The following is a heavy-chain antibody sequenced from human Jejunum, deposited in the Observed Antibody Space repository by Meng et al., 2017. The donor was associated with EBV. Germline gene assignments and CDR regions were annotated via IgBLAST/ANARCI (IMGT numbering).Heavy chain of an antibody. J-gene: IGHJ4*02. CDR3: AGLRYSGYDRAFDY. D-gene: IGHD5-12*01. CDR2: IYYSGST. V-gene: IGHV4-61*01. CDR1: GGSVNSGNVY. Sequence: HAQLQESGPGVVKPSETLSLTCTVSGGSVNSGNVYWSWIRQPPGKGLEWIGYIYYSGSTNYIPSLKSRVTISLDTSKNQFSLKLSSVTAADTAVYYCAGLRYSGYDRAFDYWGQGALVTVSS.